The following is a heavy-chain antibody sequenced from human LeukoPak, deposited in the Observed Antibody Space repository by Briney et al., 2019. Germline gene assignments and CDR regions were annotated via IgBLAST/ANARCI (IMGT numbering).Heavy chain of an antibody. Sequence: SETLSLTCTVSGGSISSSSYYWGWIRQPPGKGLEWIGSIYYSGSTYYNPSLKSRVTISVDTSKNQFSLKLSSVTAAYTAVYYCARHPNTYYYDSSGHDYWGQGTLVTVSS. V-gene: IGHV4-39*01. CDR3: ARHPNTYYYDSSGHDY. J-gene: IGHJ4*02. D-gene: IGHD3-22*01. CDR1: GGSISSSSYY. CDR2: IYYSGST.